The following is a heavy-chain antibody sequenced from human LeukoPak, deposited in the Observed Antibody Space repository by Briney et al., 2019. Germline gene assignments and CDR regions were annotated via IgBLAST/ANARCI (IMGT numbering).Heavy chain of an antibody. CDR3: ARLLLDYDILTGYYDYFDY. CDR1: GGSISSYY. J-gene: IGHJ4*02. Sequence: PSETLSLTCTVSGGSISSYYWSWIRQPPGKGLEWIGYIYYSGSTNYNPSLKSRVTISVDTSKNQFSLKLSSVTAADTAVYYCARLLLDYDILTGYYDYFDYWGQGTLVTVSS. D-gene: IGHD3-9*01. CDR2: IYYSGST. V-gene: IGHV4-59*08.